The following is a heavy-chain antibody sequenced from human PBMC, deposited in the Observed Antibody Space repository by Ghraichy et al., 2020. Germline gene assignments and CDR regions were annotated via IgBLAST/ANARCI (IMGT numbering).Heavy chain of an antibody. CDR2: ISYDGSDE. Sequence: GGSLRLSCAVSGFGIRTYAIHWVRQAPGKGLEWVAVISYDGSDEYYAESVEGRFTIPRDESKNTLYLQMNSLSPEDTAVYYCARGDHPPYFGMDVWGQGTTVTVSS. J-gene: IGHJ6*02. V-gene: IGHV3-30*04. CDR1: GFGIRTYA. CDR3: ARGDHPPYFGMDV.